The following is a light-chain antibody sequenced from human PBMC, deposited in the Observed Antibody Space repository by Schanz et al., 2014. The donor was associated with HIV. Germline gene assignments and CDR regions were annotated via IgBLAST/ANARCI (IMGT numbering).Light chain of an antibody. CDR1: QSVSSN. Sequence: ETVMTQSVATLSVSPGERATLSCRASQSVSSNLAWYQQKPGQAPRLLIYGASSRATGIPDRFSGSGSGTDFTLTISRLEPEDFAVYYCQHYGTFGQGTKLEIK. CDR3: QHYGT. J-gene: IGKJ2*01. V-gene: IGKV3-20*01. CDR2: GAS.